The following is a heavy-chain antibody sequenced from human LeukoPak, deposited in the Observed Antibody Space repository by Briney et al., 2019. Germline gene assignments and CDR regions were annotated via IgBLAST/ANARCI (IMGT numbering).Heavy chain of an antibody. Sequence: PGRSLRLSCAASGFTFSNYAMHWVRQAPGKGLEWVAVIASDGNDYPYADSVKGRFTISRDNSKNTLYLQMNSLRLEDTAVYYCAKTDIVVVPAAMEFDYWGQGTLVTVSS. CDR1: GFTFSNYA. J-gene: IGHJ4*02. D-gene: IGHD2-2*01. CDR2: IASDGNDY. CDR3: AKTDIVVVPAAMEFDY. V-gene: IGHV3-30*18.